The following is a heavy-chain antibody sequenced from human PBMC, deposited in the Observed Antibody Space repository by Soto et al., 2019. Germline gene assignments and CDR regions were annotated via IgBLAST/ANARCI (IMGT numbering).Heavy chain of an antibody. CDR1: GFTFSNYW. J-gene: IGHJ4*02. Sequence: PGGSLRLSCSASGFTFSNYWMNWVRQAPGKGLEWVANIKPEGGEEYYVDSVKGRFTISRDNAKNSLYLQMNNLRDDDTALYYCVRDAHRGRDYDYWGQGALVTVSS. V-gene: IGHV3-7*01. CDR2: IKPEGGEE. CDR3: VRDAHRGRDYDY. D-gene: IGHD3-16*01.